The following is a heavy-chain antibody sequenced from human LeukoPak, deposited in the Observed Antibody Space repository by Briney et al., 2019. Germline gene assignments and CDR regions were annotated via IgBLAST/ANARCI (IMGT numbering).Heavy chain of an antibody. CDR2: IFYSGST. J-gene: IGHJ4*02. CDR3: ATHDYSNYVVDY. CDR1: DGSINTYH. V-gene: IGHV4-59*12. D-gene: IGHD4-11*01. Sequence: PSETLSLTCTVSDGSINTYHWSWLRQPPGKGLEWIAYIFYSGSTDYNPSLKSRVTISVDRSKNQFSLKLSSVTAADTAVYYCATHDYSNYVVDYWGQGTLVTVSS.